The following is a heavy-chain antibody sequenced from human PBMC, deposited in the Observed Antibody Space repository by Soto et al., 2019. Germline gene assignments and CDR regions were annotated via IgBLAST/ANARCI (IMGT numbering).Heavy chain of an antibody. Sequence: VGSLSLSCAASGFPFSDHYMSWLRPPPGKGLEWVSYISDSGKTIYYADSVKGRFTISRDNAKNSLYLQMNSLRVEDTAVYYCARPGPNYVDFSDLWGQGALVTVSS. D-gene: IGHD3-9*01. J-gene: IGHJ5*02. V-gene: IGHV3-11*01. CDR3: ARPGPNYVDFSDL. CDR2: ISDSGKTI. CDR1: GFPFSDHY.